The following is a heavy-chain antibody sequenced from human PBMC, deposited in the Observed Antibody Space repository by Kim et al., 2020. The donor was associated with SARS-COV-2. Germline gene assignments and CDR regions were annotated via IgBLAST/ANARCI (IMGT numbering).Heavy chain of an antibody. CDR1: GFTFSNAW. CDR2: IKSKIDGATT. CDR3: TTAPKIVTVAGRRVDY. D-gene: IGHD6-19*01. J-gene: IGHJ4*02. Sequence: GGSLRLSCAASGFTFSNAWMTWVRQAPGKGLEWVGRIKSKIDGATTNYAAPVKGRFTISSDNSEETLYLQMDSLKTEDTAVYYCTTAPKIVTVAGRRVDYWGQGTLVTVSS. V-gene: IGHV3-15*01.